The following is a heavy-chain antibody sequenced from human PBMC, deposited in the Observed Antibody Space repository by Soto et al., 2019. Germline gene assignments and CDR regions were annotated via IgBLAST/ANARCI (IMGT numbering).Heavy chain of an antibody. D-gene: IGHD3-3*01. CDR1: GYTFTSYG. CDR2: ISAYNGNT. V-gene: IGHV1-18*01. J-gene: IGHJ5*02. Sequence: QVPLVQSGAEVKKPGASVKVSCKASGYTFTSYGISWVRQAPGQGLEWMGWISAYNGNTNYAQKLQGRVTMTTDTSTSTAYMELRSLRSDDTAVYYCARVGGKDDFWSGYGNWFDPWGQGTLVTVSS. CDR3: ARVGGKDDFWSGYGNWFDP.